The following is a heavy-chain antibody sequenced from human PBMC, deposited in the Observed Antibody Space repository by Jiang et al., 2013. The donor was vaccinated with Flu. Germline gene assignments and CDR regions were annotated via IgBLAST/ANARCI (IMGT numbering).Heavy chain of an antibody. CDR2: TYYRSKWYN. V-gene: IGHV6-1*01. J-gene: IGHJ4*02. D-gene: IGHD6-19*01. Sequence: NSAAWNWIRQSPSRGLEWLGRTYYRSKWYNDYAVSVKSRITINPDTSKNQFSLQLNSVTPEDTAVYYCARGQVGQWLPKYYFDYWGQGTLVTVSS. CDR3: ARGQVGQWLPKYYFDY. CDR1: NSAA.